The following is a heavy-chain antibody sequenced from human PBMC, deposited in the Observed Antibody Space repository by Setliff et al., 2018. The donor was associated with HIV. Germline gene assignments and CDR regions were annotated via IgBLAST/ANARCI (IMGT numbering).Heavy chain of an antibody. J-gene: IGHJ4*02. CDR2: ISTSGTT. Sequence: TSETLSLTCTVSGGSISSGSHFWGWIRQPAGKGLEWIGHISTSGTTKYNPSLKSRVTISVDTSKNQFSLKLPSVTATDTAVYYCARDRRDDYYLTAYFDSLGQGTVVTVSS. CDR1: GGSISSGSHF. V-gene: IGHV4-61*09. D-gene: IGHD1-26*01. CDR3: ARDRRDDYYLTAYFDS.